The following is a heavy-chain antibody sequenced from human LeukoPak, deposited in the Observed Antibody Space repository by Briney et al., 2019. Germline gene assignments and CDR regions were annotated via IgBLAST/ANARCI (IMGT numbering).Heavy chain of an antibody. CDR1: GESLSGNY. D-gene: IGHD4-17*01. Sequence: PSETLSLTCAVSGESLSGNYWSWIRQSPGKGLEWMGDIHHDGRTKYKSSFKSRITIFLVSSKNEVSLRLSPVTPADTDLYSCARDVVPRDYGDTLNAYDLWGQGTMVTVS. CDR2: IHHDGRT. V-gene: IGHV4-34*01. CDR3: ARDVVPRDYGDTLNAYDL. J-gene: IGHJ3*01.